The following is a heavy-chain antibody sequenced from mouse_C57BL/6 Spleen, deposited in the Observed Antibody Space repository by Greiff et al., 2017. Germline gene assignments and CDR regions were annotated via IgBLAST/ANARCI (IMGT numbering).Heavy chain of an antibody. CDR2: ISSGGSYT. V-gene: IGHV5-6*01. D-gene: IGHD3-2*02. CDR3: ARHDQDSSGYVGY. J-gene: IGHJ2*01. Sequence: VQLKQSGGDLVKPGGSLKLSCAASGFTFSSYGMSWVRQTPDKRLEWVATISSGGSYTYYPDSVKGRFTISRDNAKNTLYLQMSSLKSEDTAMYYCARHDQDSSGYVGYWGQGTTLTVSS. CDR1: GFTFSSYG.